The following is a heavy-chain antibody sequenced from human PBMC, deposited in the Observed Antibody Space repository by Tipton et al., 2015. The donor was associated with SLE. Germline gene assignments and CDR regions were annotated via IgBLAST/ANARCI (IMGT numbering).Heavy chain of an antibody. V-gene: IGHV4-31*03. CDR1: GDSISIGGYY. Sequence: TLSLTCTVSGDSISIGGYYWSWIRQHPGKGLEWIGYIYYSGSTCYNPSLKSRVAISVDTSKNHFSLNLSSVTAADTAVYYCARTPYYDFWSGYPYFDYWGQGTLVAVSS. D-gene: IGHD3-3*01. J-gene: IGHJ4*02. CDR2: IYYSGST. CDR3: ARTPYYDFWSGYPYFDY.